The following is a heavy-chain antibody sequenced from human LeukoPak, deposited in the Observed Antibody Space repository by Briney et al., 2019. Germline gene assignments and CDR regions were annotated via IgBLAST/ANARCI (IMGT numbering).Heavy chain of an antibody. CDR1: GCSFTSYW. Sequence: PGESLKISCKGSGCSFTSYWIGWVRQMPGKGLEWMGIIYPGDSDTRYSPSFQGQVTTSADKSISTAYLQWSSLKASDTAMYYCARYRYSYGSWFDPWGQGTLVTVSS. CDR2: IYPGDSDT. CDR3: ARYRYSYGSWFDP. J-gene: IGHJ5*02. D-gene: IGHD5-18*01. V-gene: IGHV5-51*01.